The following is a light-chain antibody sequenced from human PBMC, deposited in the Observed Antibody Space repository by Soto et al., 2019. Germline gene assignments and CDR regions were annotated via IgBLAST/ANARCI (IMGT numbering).Light chain of an antibody. CDR1: QSISGW. V-gene: IGKV1-5*01. Sequence: DIQMTQSPSTLSASVGDRVTITCRASQSISGWLAWYQQKPGKAPNLLISDASSLESGVPSRFSGSGSGTEFTRTISGLQPDAFATYYCQQYSSYSSFGQGTKLEIK. J-gene: IGKJ2*01. CDR2: DAS. CDR3: QQYSSYSS.